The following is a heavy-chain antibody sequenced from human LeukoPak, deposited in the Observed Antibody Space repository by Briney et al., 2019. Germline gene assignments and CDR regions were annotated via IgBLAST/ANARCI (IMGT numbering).Heavy chain of an antibody. CDR3: ARYYCSSTSCYRLSFDP. CDR2: IYYSGSS. Sequence: SETLSPTCTVSGGSISSSSYYWSWIRQPPGKGLEWIGYIYYSGSSYYNPSLKSRVTISVDTSKNQFSLKLSSVTAADTAVYYCARYYCSSTSCYRLSFDPWGQGTLVTVSS. V-gene: IGHV4-30-4*08. CDR1: GGSISSSSYY. D-gene: IGHD2-2*01. J-gene: IGHJ5*02.